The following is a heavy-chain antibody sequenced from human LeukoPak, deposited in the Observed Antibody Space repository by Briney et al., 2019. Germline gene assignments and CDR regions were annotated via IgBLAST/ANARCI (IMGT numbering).Heavy chain of an antibody. J-gene: IGHJ4*02. V-gene: IGHV3-23*01. CDR3: ARDPYDSSGYRTYYFDY. CDR1: GFTFSSYA. D-gene: IGHD3-22*01. Sequence: PGGSLRLSCAASGFTFSSYAMSWVRQAPGKGLEWVSTISNSDGNTYYADSVKGRFTISRDNSKNTLYLQMNSLRAEDTALYYCARDPYDSSGYRTYYFDYWGQGTLVTVSS. CDR2: ISNSDGNT.